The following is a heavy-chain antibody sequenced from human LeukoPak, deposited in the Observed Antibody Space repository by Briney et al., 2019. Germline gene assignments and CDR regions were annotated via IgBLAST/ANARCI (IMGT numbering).Heavy chain of an antibody. CDR2: IKQDGSEK. V-gene: IGHV3-7*01. CDR1: GVTFSSYW. D-gene: IGHD2-15*01. J-gene: IGHJ6*02. CDR3: ARGGGCSGGSCYSTTPYYYYGMDV. Sequence: PGGSLRLSCAASGVTFSSYWMSWVRQAPGKGLEWVANIKQDGSEKYYVDSVKGRFTISRDNAKNSLYLQMNSLRAEDTAVYYCARGGGCSGGSCYSTTPYYYYGMDVWGQGTTVTVSS.